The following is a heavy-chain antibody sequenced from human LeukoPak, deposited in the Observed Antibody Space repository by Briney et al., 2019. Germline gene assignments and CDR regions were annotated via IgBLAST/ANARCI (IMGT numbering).Heavy chain of an antibody. J-gene: IGHJ4*02. CDR1: GYSFNTYW. CDR3: ARRTGGLTGYSDY. D-gene: IGHD3-9*01. Sequence: GESLKISCMGSGYSFNTYWIAWVRQMPGKGLEWMGIIYPGDSDTRYSPSFQGQVTISADKSISTAYLQWSSLKASDTAMYYCARRTGGLTGYSDYWGQGTLVTVSS. CDR2: IYPGDSDT. V-gene: IGHV5-51*01.